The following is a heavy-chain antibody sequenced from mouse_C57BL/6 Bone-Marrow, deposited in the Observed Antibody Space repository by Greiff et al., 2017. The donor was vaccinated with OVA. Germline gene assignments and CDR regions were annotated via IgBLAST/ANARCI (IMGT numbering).Heavy chain of an antibody. CDR2: ISNGGGST. D-gene: IGHD2-2*01. J-gene: IGHJ4*01. CDR3: ARRRGVTTGDAMDY. CDR1: GFTFSDYY. V-gene: IGHV5-12*01. Sequence: EVQRVESGGGLVQPGGSLKLSCAASGFTFSDYYMYWVRQTPEKRLEWVAYISNGGGSTYYPDTVKGRFTISRDNAKNTLYLQMSRLKSEDTAMYYCARRRGVTTGDAMDYWGQGTSVTVSS.